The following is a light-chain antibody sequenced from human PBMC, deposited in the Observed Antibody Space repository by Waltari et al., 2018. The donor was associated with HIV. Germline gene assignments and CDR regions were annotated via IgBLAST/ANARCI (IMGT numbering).Light chain of an antibody. CDR1: QSVSSY. CDR3: QQRSNWAVT. Sequence: EIVLTQSPATLSLSPGERATLSCRASQSVSSYFAWYQQKAGQAPRLLIYDASNRATGIPARFSGSGSGTDFTLTISRLEPEDFAVYYCQQRSNWAVTFGGGTKVRSN. CDR2: DAS. V-gene: IGKV3-11*01. J-gene: IGKJ4*01.